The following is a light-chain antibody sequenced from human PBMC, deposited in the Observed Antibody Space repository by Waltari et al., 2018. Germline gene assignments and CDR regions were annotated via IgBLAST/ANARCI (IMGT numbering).Light chain of an antibody. CDR2: DAS. CDR3: QQRSNWSPALT. Sequence: EIVLTQSPATLSLSPGERATLSYRASQSVGNYLAWYQQKAGQAPRLLIYDASNMATGIPARFSGSGSGTDLTLTISSLEPEDVAVYYCQQRSNWSPALTFGGGTRVEI. J-gene: IGKJ4*01. CDR1: QSVGNY. V-gene: IGKV3-11*01.